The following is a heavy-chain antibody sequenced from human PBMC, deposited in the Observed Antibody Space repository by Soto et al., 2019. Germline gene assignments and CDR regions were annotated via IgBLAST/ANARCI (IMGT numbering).Heavy chain of an antibody. CDR1: GFTFSSYA. J-gene: IGHJ4*02. CDR2: ISYDGSNK. CDR3: GRCTSTSCHLGSDY. D-gene: IGHD2-2*01. V-gene: IGHV3-30-3*01. Sequence: LRLSCAASGFTFSSYAMNWVRQAPGKGLEWVALISYDGSNKYYADSVRGRFTISRDSSTNTLFLQMNSLRAADTAVYYCGRCTSTSCHLGSDYWGQGTLVTVS.